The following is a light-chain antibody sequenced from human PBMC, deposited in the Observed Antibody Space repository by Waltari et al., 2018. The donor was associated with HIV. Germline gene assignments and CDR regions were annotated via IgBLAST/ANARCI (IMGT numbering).Light chain of an antibody. J-gene: IGLJ7*01. V-gene: IGLV3-21*02. CDR1: NIGSKS. CDR2: DDR. CDR3: HVWNSTSDLGV. Sequence: SSVLTQPPSVSVAPGQTARIPCGGPNIGSKSVHWYQQRPGQAPVLVVYDDRVRPSGIPDRFSGSNSVNTATLTISRVEAGDEADYYCHVWNSTSDLGVFGGGTQLTVL.